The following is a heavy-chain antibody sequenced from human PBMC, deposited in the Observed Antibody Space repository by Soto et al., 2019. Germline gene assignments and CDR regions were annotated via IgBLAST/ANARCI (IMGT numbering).Heavy chain of an antibody. CDR3: AKARGYSYGFDY. V-gene: IGHV3-23*01. CDR1: GFTFSSYA. J-gene: IGHJ4*02. Sequence: LRLSCAASGFTFSSYAMSWVRQAPGKGLEWVSAISGSGGSTYYADSVKGRFTISRDNSKNTLYLQMNSLRAEDTAVYYCAKARGYSYGFDYWGQGTLVTVSS. D-gene: IGHD5-18*01. CDR2: ISGSGGST.